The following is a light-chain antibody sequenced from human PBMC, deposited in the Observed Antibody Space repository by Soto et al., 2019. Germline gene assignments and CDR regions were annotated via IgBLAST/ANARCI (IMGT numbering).Light chain of an antibody. CDR2: GAS. CDR3: QQYVGSAGIH. Sequence: EIVWTQSPGTLSLSPWERATLSCRASQRVSGSYLAWYQQKPGQAPKLVIQGASSRVAGIQDRFNGTGSGTDFTLTNSRLEPEDFAVYYCQQYVGSAGIHFGQGTRLEIK. V-gene: IGKV3-20*01. J-gene: IGKJ5*01. CDR1: QRVSGSY.